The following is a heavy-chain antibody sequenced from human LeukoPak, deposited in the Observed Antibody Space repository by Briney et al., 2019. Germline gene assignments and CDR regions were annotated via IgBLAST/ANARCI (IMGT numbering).Heavy chain of an antibody. D-gene: IGHD3-10*01. CDR3: ARAGGSGSYYSKITFPFDY. CDR2: MNPNSGNT. Sequence: ASVKVSCKASGYTFTSYDINWVRQATGQGLEWMGWMNPNSGNTGYAQKFQGRVTMTRNTSISTAYMELSSLRSEDTAVYYCARAGGSGSYYSKITFPFDYWGQGTLVTVSS. J-gene: IGHJ4*02. CDR1: GYTFTSYD. V-gene: IGHV1-8*01.